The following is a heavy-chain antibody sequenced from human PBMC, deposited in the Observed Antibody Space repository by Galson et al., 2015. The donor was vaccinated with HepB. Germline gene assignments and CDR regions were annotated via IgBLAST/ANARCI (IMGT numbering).Heavy chain of an antibody. CDR1: GYTFTGYY. CDR2: IYPNSGGT. D-gene: IGHD5-24*01. J-gene: IGHJ4*02. V-gene: IGHV1-2*02. CDR3: ARLMATYGDYYFDY. Sequence: SVKVSCKASGYTFTGYYMHWVRQAPGQGLEWMGWIYPNSGGTNYAQKFQGRVTMTRDTSISTAYMELSSVTAADTAVYYCARLMATYGDYYFDYWGQGTLVTVSS.